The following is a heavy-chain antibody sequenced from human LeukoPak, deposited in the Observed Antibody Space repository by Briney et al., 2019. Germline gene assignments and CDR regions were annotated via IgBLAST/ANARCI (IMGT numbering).Heavy chain of an antibody. V-gene: IGHV4-59*01. Sequence: SETLSPTCTVSGGSISSYYWSWIRQPPGKGLEWIGYIHYSGSTHYNPSLKSRVTISVDTSKNQVSLKLRSVTAADTAVYYCARTTEGYAGGPGYSYYYYMDVWGKGTTVTIS. CDR1: GGSISSYY. CDR2: IHYSGST. CDR3: ARTTEGYAGGPGYSYYYYMDV. D-gene: IGHD5-12*01. J-gene: IGHJ6*03.